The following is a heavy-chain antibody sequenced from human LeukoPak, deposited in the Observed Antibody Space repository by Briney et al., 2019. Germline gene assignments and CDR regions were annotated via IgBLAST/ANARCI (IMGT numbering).Heavy chain of an antibody. V-gene: IGHV3-66*01. CDR1: GFTVSSNY. CDR3: ARDSTSYYDSSGTPYYFDY. J-gene: IGHJ4*02. D-gene: IGHD3-22*01. CDR2: IYSGGST. Sequence: GGSLRLSCAASGFTVSSNYMSWVCQAPGKGLEWVSVIYSGGSTYYADSVKGRFTISRDNSKNTLYLQMNSLRAEDTAVYYCARDSTSYYDSSGTPYYFDYWGQGTLVTVSS.